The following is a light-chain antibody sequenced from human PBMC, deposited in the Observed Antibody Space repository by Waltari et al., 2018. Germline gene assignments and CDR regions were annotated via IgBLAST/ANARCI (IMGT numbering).Light chain of an antibody. Sequence: QSALTQPASVSGSPGESITLSCSGDISDIRGYDYVSWYQHPPGKAPQLILYEVSHRPAGVSNRFSGSKSGNTASLTISGLQAEDEADYYCSSYSDSWLFGGGTQLTVL. J-gene: IGLJ2*01. CDR3: SSYSDSWL. V-gene: IGLV2-14*01. CDR1: ISDIRGYDY. CDR2: EVS.